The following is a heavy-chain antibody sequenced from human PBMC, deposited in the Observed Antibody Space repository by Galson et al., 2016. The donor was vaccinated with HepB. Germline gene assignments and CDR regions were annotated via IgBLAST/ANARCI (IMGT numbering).Heavy chain of an antibody. CDR2: ISASKGKT. V-gene: IGHV1-18*01. CDR3: ARARDYLLDS. J-gene: IGHJ4*02. CDR1: GYTFTSYG. Sequence: SCKASGYTFTSYGISWVRQAPGQGLEWMGWISASKGKTNYAQNLQGRVTMTTDTYTSTVYMELRSLRSDDTAVYYCARARDYLLDSWGQGTLVTVSP. D-gene: IGHD5-24*01.